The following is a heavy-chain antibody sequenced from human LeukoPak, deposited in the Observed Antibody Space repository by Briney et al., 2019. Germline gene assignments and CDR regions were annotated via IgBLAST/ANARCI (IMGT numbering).Heavy chain of an antibody. Sequence: PGGSLRLSCAASGFTFSSYAMHWVRQAPGKGLEWVAVISYDGSNKYYADSVKGRFTISRDNSKNTLYLQMNSLRAEDTAVYYCARDPNYYDSSGSLWYYYYGMDVWGQGTTVTVSS. J-gene: IGHJ6*02. CDR2: ISYDGSNK. V-gene: IGHV3-30*04. D-gene: IGHD3-22*01. CDR3: ARDPNYYDSSGSLWYYYYGMDV. CDR1: GFTFSSYA.